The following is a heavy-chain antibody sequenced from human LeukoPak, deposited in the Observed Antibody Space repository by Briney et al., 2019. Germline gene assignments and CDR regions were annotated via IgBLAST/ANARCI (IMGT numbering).Heavy chain of an antibody. D-gene: IGHD5-24*01. CDR1: GGSISSYY. CDR3: ARDGLEDGYNT. Sequence: PSETLSLTCTVSGGSISSYYWSWIRQPPGKGLEWIGYIYDSGSTNYNPSLKSRVTISVDTSKNQFSLKLSSVTAADTAVYYCARDGLEDGYNTWGQGTLVTVSS. CDR2: IYDSGST. J-gene: IGHJ5*02. V-gene: IGHV4-59*01.